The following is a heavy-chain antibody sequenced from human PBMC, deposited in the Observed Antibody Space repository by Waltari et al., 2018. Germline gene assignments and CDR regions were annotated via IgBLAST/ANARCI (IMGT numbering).Heavy chain of an antibody. V-gene: IGHV1-69*01. J-gene: IGHJ4*02. CDR1: GGTFSRSA. CDR3: AREGYYGDYVVHNYFDS. D-gene: IGHD4-17*01. Sequence: QVQLVQSGAEVKKPGSSVQVSCKASGGTFSRSAISCVRQAPGQGLEWMGGIIPVLGTPYYAQKFQGRVSVTADESTGTAYMELNSLRSEETAIYYCAREGYYGDYVVHNYFDSWGQGTLVTVSS. CDR2: IIPVLGTP.